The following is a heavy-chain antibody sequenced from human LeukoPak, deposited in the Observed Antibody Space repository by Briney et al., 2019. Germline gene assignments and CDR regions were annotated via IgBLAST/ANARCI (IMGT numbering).Heavy chain of an antibody. CDR3: ASEDNTGSSAY. Sequence: GGSLRLSCAASGFTFSNFWMSWVRQAPWKGLEWVANIKQDGSEKYYVDSVKGRFTISRDNAKNSLYLQMSSLRGDDTALYYCASEDNTGSSAYWGQGTLVTVSS. V-gene: IGHV3-7*01. D-gene: IGHD3-22*01. CDR1: GFTFSNFW. CDR2: IKQDGSEK. J-gene: IGHJ4*02.